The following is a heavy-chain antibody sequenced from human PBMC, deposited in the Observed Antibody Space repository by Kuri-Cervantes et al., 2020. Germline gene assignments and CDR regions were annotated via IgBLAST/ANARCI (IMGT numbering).Heavy chain of an antibody. CDR3: AKDWSYDFWSGPAGP. V-gene: IGHV3-9*01. D-gene: IGHD3-3*01. Sequence: GGSLRLSCAASGFTFDDYAMHWVRQGPGKGLEWVSGISWNSGSKGYADSVKGRFTISRDNAKNSLYLQMNSLRAEDTAFYYCAKDWSYDFWSGPAGPWGQGTLVNGSS. CDR2: ISWNSGSK. CDR1: GFTFDDYA. J-gene: IGHJ5*02.